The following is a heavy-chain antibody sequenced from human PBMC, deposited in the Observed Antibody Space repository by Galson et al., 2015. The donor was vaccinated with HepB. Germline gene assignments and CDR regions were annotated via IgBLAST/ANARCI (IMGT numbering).Heavy chain of an antibody. V-gene: IGHV3-64*01. CDR2: ISNIGDST. CDR3: ARAGPLSGYDFANGLDV. Sequence: SLRLSCAASGFTFSSYAMNWVRQAPGKGLESVSAISNIGDSTYYANSVKGRFTISRDNSKNTLYLQMGSLRPEDMAVYYCARAGPLSGYDFANGLDVWGQGTTVTVSS. J-gene: IGHJ6*02. CDR1: GFTFSSYA. D-gene: IGHD5-12*01.